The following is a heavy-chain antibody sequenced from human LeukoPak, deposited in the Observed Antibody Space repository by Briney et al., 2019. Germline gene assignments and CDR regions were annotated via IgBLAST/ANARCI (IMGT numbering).Heavy chain of an antibody. Sequence: GGSLRLSCAASGFTFSSYGMHWVRQAPGKGPEWVAFIRYDGSNKYYADSVKGRFTISRDNSKNTLYLQMNSLRAEDTAVYYCAKDPRIYDFWSGKKDYYYYMDVWGKGTTVTVSS. CDR3: AKDPRIYDFWSGKKDYYYYMDV. V-gene: IGHV3-30*02. CDR2: IRYDGSNK. CDR1: GFTFSSYG. D-gene: IGHD3-3*01. J-gene: IGHJ6*03.